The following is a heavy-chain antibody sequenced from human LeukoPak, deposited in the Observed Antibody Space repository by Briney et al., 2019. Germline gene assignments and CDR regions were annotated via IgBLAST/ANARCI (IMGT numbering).Heavy chain of an antibody. V-gene: IGHV3-30-3*01. CDR3: ARDYRAYGSGRLYGMDV. CDR1: GFTFSSYA. CDR2: ISYDGSNK. Sequence: GRSLRLSCAASGFTFSSYAMHWVRQAPGKGLEWVAVISYDGSNKYYADSVKGRFTISRDNSKNTLYLQMNSLRAEDTAVYYCARDYRAYGSGRLYGMDVWGQGTTVTVSS. J-gene: IGHJ6*02. D-gene: IGHD3-10*01.